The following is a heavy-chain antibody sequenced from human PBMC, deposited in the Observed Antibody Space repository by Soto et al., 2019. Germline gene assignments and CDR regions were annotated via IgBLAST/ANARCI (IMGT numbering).Heavy chain of an antibody. CDR2: IYWDDDK. CDR3: AHVSRGWGEYGMDV. V-gene: IGHV2-5*02. Sequence: QITLKESGPTLVKPTQTLTLTCTFSGFSLSTYGVGVGWIRQPPGKALEWLALIYWDDDKRYSPSLKSRLTTTKDPSKNQVVLTVPNMDPVDTATYYCAHVSRGWGEYGMDVWGQGTTVTVSS. J-gene: IGHJ6*02. CDR1: GFSLSTYGVG. D-gene: IGHD7-27*01.